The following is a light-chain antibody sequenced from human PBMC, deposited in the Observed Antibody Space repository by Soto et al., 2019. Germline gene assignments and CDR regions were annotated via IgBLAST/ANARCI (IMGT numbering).Light chain of an antibody. J-gene: IGLJ1*01. CDR2: EVS. CDR3: SSYTSSSTPYV. V-gene: IGLV2-14*01. CDR1: SSDVGGYNY. Sequence: SALTQPASVSGSPGQSITISCTGTSSDVGGYNYVSWYQQHPGKAPKLMIYEVSNRPSGVSNRFSGSKSGHTASLTISGLQAEDEADYYCSSYTSSSTPYVFGTGTKLTVL.